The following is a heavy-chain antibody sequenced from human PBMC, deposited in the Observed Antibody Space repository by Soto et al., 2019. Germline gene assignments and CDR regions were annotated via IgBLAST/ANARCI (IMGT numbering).Heavy chain of an antibody. CDR3: TSDGPVVGATDSDY. CDR2: INAGNGNT. J-gene: IGHJ4*02. V-gene: IGHV1-3*01. CDR1: GYTFANSA. Sequence: VQLVQSGAEVKKPGASLRVSCKASGYTFANSAMHWVRQDPGQSLEWMGWINAGNGNTRYSEKFQGRVALTRDTSASTGFMELSSLRSEDTAVYYCTSDGPVVGATDSDYWGQGTLVTVSS. D-gene: IGHD1-26*01.